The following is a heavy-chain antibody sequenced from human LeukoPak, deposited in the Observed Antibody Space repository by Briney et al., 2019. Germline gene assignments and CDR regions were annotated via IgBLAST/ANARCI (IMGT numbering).Heavy chain of an antibody. CDR1: GYNFDSYW. J-gene: IGHJ4*02. V-gene: IGHV5-51*01. D-gene: IGHD3-16*01. CDR2: IYPGDSDI. Sequence: GESLKISCKASGYNFDSYWIGWVRQMPGKGPEWMVIIYPGDSDIKYGPSFEGQVTISADKSDSTAYLQWSSLKASDTGIYYCARRSSSGGYYFDYWGREPWSPSPQ. CDR3: ARRSSSGGYYFDY.